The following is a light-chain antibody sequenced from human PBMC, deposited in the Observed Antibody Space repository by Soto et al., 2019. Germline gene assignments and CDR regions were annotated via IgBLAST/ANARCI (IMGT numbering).Light chain of an antibody. J-gene: IGLJ1*01. CDR1: SSDVGRYIY. V-gene: IGLV2-8*01. CDR3: SSYGGSNNYV. Sequence: QSALTQPPSASGSPGQSVTISCTGTSSDVGRYIYVSWYQQHPGKAPKIIMYEVSKRPSGVPDRFSGSKSGNTASLTVSGLRAEDEADYYCSSYGGSNNYVFGTGTKLTVL. CDR2: EVS.